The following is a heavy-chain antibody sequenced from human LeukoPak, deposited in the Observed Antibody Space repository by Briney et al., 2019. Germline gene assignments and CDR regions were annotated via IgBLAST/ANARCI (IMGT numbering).Heavy chain of an antibody. CDR1: GFTFDDYA. CDR3: AKVGDSSGYSPVWYFDY. J-gene: IGHJ4*02. Sequence: GGSLRLSCAASGFTFDDYAMHWVRQAPGKGLEWVSGISWNSGSIGYADSVKGRFTISRDNSKNTLYLQMNSLRAEDTAVYYCAKVGDSSGYSPVWYFDYWGQGTLVTVSS. CDR2: ISWNSGSI. V-gene: IGHV3-9*01. D-gene: IGHD3-22*01.